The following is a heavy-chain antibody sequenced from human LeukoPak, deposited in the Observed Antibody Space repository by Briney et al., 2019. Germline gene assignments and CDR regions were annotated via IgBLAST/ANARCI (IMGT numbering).Heavy chain of an antibody. CDR2: ISYDGSNK. J-gene: IGHJ4*02. V-gene: IGHV3-30*18. CDR3: AKSGEPYYYDSSGKDYFDY. Sequence: GGSLRLSCAASGFTFSSYGIHWVRQAPGKGLEWVAVISYDGSNKYYADSVKGRFTISRDNSKNTLYLQMNSLRAEDTAVYYCAKSGEPYYYDSSGKDYFDYWGQGTLVTVSS. D-gene: IGHD3-22*01. CDR1: GFTFSSYG.